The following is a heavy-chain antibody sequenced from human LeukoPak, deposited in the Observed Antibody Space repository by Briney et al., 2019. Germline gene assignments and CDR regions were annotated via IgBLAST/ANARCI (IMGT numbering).Heavy chain of an antibody. CDR2: ISNSGGST. V-gene: IGHV3-23*01. CDR3: AKLLAAAGGRYLDY. J-gene: IGHJ4*02. D-gene: IGHD6-13*01. CDR1: GFIFSSYS. Sequence: PGGSLRLPCAASGFIFSSYSMSWVRQAPGKGLEYVSAISNSGGSTYYADSVKGRFTISRDNSKNTLYLQMNSLRAEDTAVYYCAKLLAAAGGRYLDYWGQGTLVTVSS.